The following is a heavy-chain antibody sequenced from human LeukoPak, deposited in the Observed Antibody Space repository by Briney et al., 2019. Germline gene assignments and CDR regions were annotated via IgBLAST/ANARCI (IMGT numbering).Heavy chain of an antibody. Sequence: ASVKLSCKVSGYTLTELSMHWVRQAPGKGLEWMGGFDPEDGETIYAQKFQGRVTMTEDTSTDTAYMELSSLRSEDTAVYYCATGFGSSWSDAFDIWGQGTMVTVSS. J-gene: IGHJ3*02. CDR2: FDPEDGET. V-gene: IGHV1-24*01. D-gene: IGHD6-13*01. CDR1: GYTLTELS. CDR3: ATGFGSSWSDAFDI.